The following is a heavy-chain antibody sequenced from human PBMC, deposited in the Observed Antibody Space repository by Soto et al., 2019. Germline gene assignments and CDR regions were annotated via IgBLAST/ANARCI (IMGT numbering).Heavy chain of an antibody. V-gene: IGHV4-31*03. Sequence: SETLSLTCTVSGGSISSGGYYWSWIRQHPGKGLEWIGYIYYSGSTYYNPSLKSRVTISVDTSKNQFSLKLSSVTAADTAVYYCARAGGSYYSSHSNWFDPWGQGTLVTVSS. D-gene: IGHD1-26*01. J-gene: IGHJ5*02. CDR1: GGSISSGGYY. CDR3: ARAGGSYYSSHSNWFDP. CDR2: IYYSGST.